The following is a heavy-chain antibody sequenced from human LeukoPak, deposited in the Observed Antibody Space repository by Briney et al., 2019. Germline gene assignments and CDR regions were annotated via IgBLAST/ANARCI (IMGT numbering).Heavy chain of an antibody. CDR3: ARDEQKWQFDY. CDR2: INSGGRTT. J-gene: IGHJ4*02. Sequence: PGGSLRLSCATSGFTFTNYWMIWVRQAPGKGLEWVSRINSGGRTTYYADSVKGRFTISRDNAKNSLYLQMNSLRAEDTAVYYCARDEQKWQFDYWVQAALVSVSS. CDR1: GFTFTNYW. V-gene: IGHV3-21*04. D-gene: IGHD5-24*01.